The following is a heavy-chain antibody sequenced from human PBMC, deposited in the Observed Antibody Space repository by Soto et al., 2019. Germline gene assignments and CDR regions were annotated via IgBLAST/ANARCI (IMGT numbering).Heavy chain of an antibody. CDR2: ISGGGGST. CDR1: GFTFSTYA. Sequence: PGGSLRLSCAASGFTFSTYAMSWVRQAPGKGLEWVSGISGGGGSTYYADSVKGRFTISRDNSKNTLYLQMNSLRAEDTAVYYCGKNPRYHSYYMDVWGKGTTVTVSS. J-gene: IGHJ6*03. CDR3: GKNPRYHSYYMDV. V-gene: IGHV3-23*01.